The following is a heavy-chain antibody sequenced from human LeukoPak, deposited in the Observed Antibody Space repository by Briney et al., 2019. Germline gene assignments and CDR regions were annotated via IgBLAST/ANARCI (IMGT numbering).Heavy chain of an antibody. CDR3: AKEGRDGGNSMAFDI. D-gene: IGHD4-23*01. Sequence: QPGGSLRLSCAASGFTFSNYWMSWVRQAPGKGLEWVAVISYDGSNKYYADSVKGRFTISRDNSKNTLYLQMNSLRAEDTAVYYCAKEGRDGGNSMAFDIWGQGTMVTVSS. V-gene: IGHV3-30*18. CDR2: ISYDGSNK. CDR1: GFTFSNYW. J-gene: IGHJ3*02.